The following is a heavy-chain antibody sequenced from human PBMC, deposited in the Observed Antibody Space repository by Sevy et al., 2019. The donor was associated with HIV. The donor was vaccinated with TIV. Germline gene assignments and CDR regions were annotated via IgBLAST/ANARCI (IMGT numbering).Heavy chain of an antibody. D-gene: IGHD2-8*01. V-gene: IGHV4-39*01. CDR1: GGSITSSSFY. J-gene: IGHJ6*02. CDR3: ARQHCTDGVCYRGDYYGMDV. CDR2: MYFSGST. Sequence: SETLSLTCTVSGGSITSSSFYWGWIRQPPGKGLEWIGSMYFSGSTYYNPSLKSRVTISVDTSKNQFSLTLTSVTAADTAVYYCARQHCTDGVCYRGDYYGMDVWGQGTTVTVSS.